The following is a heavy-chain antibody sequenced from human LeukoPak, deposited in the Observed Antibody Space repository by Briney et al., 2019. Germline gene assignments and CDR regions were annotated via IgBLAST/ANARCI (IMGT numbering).Heavy chain of an antibody. J-gene: IGHJ4*02. CDR3: ARESSGLPGTREFDY. V-gene: IGHV1-18*01. CDR1: GYTFSNYA. CDR2: ISGYNANT. D-gene: IGHD6-13*01. Sequence: ASVKVSCKASGYTFSNYALNWVRQAPGQGLEWMGWISGYNANTKYAQKLQGRVTMTTDTSTSTAYMDLRSLRSDDTAVYYCARESSGLPGTREFDYWGQGTLVTVSS.